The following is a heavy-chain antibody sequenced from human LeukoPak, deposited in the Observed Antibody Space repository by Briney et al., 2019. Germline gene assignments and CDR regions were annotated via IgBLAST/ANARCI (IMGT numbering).Heavy chain of an antibody. D-gene: IGHD6-13*01. CDR1: ADSISSRY. CDR3: ARATPYSSSWYPPFDS. CDR2: IHYSGTT. J-gene: IGHJ4*02. Sequence: SETLSLTCTVSADSISSRYCSWIRQPPGKGLEWIGYIHYSGTTNYNPSLKSRVTISVDTSKKQFSLKLKSVTAADTAVYYCARATPYSSSWYPPFDSWGQGTLVTVSS. V-gene: IGHV4-59*11.